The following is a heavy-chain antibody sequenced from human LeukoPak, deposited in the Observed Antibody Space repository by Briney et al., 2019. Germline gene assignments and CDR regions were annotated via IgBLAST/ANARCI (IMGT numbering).Heavy chain of an antibody. V-gene: IGHV3-30*03. CDR1: GFTFSSYG. J-gene: IGHJ3*02. CDR2: ISDDGTNK. CDR3: ARGGFVFDI. Sequence: PGGSLRLSCAASGFTFSSYGMHWVRQAPGKGLEWVSLISDDGTNKDYTDSVKGRFTISRDNAKNSLYLQMHSLRAEDTAVYYCARGGFVFDIWGQGTVVTVSS. D-gene: IGHD3-10*01.